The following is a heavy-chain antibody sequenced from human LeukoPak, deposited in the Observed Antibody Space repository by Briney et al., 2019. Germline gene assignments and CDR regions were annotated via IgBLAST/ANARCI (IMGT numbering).Heavy chain of an antibody. Sequence: GGSLRLSCAASGFTFSSYGMHWVRQAPGKGLEWVAVISRDGINKYYADSVRGRFTISRDNSKNTVYLQMNSQSAEDTAVYYCARDQTGGYSDYWGQGTLVTVSS. CDR2: ISRDGINK. CDR1: GFTFSSYG. V-gene: IGHV3-30*03. D-gene: IGHD3-10*01. J-gene: IGHJ4*02. CDR3: ARDQTGGYSDY.